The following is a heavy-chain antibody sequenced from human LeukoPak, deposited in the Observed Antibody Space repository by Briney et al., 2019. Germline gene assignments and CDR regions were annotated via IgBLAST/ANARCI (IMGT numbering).Heavy chain of an antibody. CDR1: GFTLSTNA. CDR3: AKDVGKWESLHFFDY. V-gene: IGHV3-23*01. Sequence: GGSLRLSCLTSGFTLSTNAMSWVRQAPGKGLEWISGISGSGASTYYADSVKGRFTISRDDSRNTLYLQMNSLRGDDTAVYYCAKDVGKWESLHFFDYWGQGTLVAVSS. J-gene: IGHJ4*02. CDR2: ISGSGAST. D-gene: IGHD1-26*01.